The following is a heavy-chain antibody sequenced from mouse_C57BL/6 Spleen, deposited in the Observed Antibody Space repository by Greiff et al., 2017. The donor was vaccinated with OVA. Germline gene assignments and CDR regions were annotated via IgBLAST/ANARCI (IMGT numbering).Heavy chain of an antibody. CDR1: GFTFSDYG. CDR3: ARALRE. CDR2: ISSGSSTI. D-gene: IGHD1-1*01. Sequence: EVQLVESGGGLVKPGGSLKLSCAASGFTFSDYGMHWVRQAPERGLEWVAYISSGSSTIYYADTVKGRFTISRDNAKNTLFLQMTSLRSEDTAMYYCARALREWGKGTTLTVSS. J-gene: IGHJ2*01. V-gene: IGHV5-17*01.